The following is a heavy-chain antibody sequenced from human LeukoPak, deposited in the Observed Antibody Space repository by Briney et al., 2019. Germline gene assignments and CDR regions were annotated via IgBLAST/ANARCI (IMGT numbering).Heavy chain of an antibody. CDR1: GGSFSGYY. Sequence: SETLSLTCAVYGGSFSGYYWSWIRQPPGKGLEWIGEINHSGSTNYNPSLKSRVTISVDTSKNQFSLKLSSVTAADTAVYYCARDRSYYGSGSYYPPLYYYYYGMDVWGQGTTVTVSS. CDR3: ARDRSYYGSGSYYPPLYYYYYGMDV. V-gene: IGHV4-34*01. J-gene: IGHJ6*02. D-gene: IGHD3-10*01. CDR2: INHSGST.